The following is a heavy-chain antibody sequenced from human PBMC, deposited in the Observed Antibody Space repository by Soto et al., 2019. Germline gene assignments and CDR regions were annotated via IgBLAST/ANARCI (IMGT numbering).Heavy chain of an antibody. CDR2: IIPIFGTA. D-gene: IGHD2-21*01. V-gene: IGHV1-69*13. Sequence: SVKVSCKASGGTFSSYAISWVRQAPGQGLEWMGGIIPIFGTANYAQKFQGRVTITADESTSTAYMELSSLRSEDTAVYYCANSVGSHYYYGMDVWGQGTTVTVSS. CDR1: GGTFSSYA. CDR3: ANSVGSHYYYGMDV. J-gene: IGHJ6*02.